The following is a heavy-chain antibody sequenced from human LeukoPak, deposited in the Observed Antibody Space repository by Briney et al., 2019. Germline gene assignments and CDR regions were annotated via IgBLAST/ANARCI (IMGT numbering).Heavy chain of an antibody. D-gene: IGHD1-26*01. V-gene: IGHV3-23*01. Sequence: GGSLRLSCAASGFTFSSYGMSWVRQAPGKGLEWVSAISGSGGSTYYADSVKGRFTISRDNSKNTLYLQMNSLRAEDTAVYSCAKDRLGALLYFDSWGQGTLVTVSS. J-gene: IGHJ4*02. CDR2: ISGSGGST. CDR3: AKDRLGALLYFDS. CDR1: GFTFSSYG.